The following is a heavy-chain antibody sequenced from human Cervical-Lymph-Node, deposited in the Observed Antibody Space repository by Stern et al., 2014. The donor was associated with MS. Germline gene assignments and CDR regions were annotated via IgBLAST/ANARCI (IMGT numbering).Heavy chain of an antibody. CDR3: ARGLLGSENAFDI. J-gene: IGHJ3*02. D-gene: IGHD2-15*01. Sequence: VQLVQSGAEVKKPGASAKVSCKASGYTFTSYGISWVREATGQGLEWMGGTSAYNGNTTYAQKLQGRVPMTTDPSTSTAYMELRSLRSDDTAVYYCARGLLGSENAFDIWGQGTMVTVSS. V-gene: IGHV1-18*01. CDR2: TSAYNGNT. CDR1: GYTFTSYG.